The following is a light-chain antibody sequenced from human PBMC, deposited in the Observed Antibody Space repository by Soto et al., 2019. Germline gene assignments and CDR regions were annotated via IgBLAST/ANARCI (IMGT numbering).Light chain of an antibody. CDR2: GAS. V-gene: IGKV3-15*01. CDR1: QSVSSN. Sequence: EIVMTQSPATLSVSPGERATLSCRASQSVSSNLAWYQQKPGQAPRLLIYGASTRATGIPARFSGSGSGTEFTLTISSLQSEDFAGYYCQQYNNWPPLTFGGGTKVAIK. CDR3: QQYNNWPPLT. J-gene: IGKJ4*01.